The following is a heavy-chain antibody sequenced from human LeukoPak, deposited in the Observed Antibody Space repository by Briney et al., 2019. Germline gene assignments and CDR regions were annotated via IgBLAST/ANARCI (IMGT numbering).Heavy chain of an antibody. CDR1: GLIFRNYA. CDR3: AKEAPYYDFWSGYRSGGMDV. Sequence: GGSLRLSCTASGLIFRNYAMTWVRQAPGKGLEWVSAISGGGNNIYYADSVKGRFIISRDNSKNTLYLQMNSLRAEDTALYYCAKEAPYYDFWSGYRSGGMDVWGQGTTVTVSS. V-gene: IGHV3-23*01. CDR2: ISGGGNNI. J-gene: IGHJ6*02. D-gene: IGHD3-3*01.